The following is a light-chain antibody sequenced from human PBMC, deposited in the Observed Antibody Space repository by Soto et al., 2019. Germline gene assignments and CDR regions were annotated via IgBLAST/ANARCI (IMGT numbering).Light chain of an antibody. CDR1: SSDVGSYNL. J-gene: IGLJ2*01. CDR2: EVT. Sequence: QSVLTQPASVSGSPGQSITISCTGTSSDVGSYNLVSWYQQRPGKAPKLMMYEVTKRPSGVSNRFSGSKSGNTASLTISGLQGEDEADYYCCSYAGYSTYVVFGGGTKLTVL. V-gene: IGLV2-23*02. CDR3: CSYAGYSTYVV.